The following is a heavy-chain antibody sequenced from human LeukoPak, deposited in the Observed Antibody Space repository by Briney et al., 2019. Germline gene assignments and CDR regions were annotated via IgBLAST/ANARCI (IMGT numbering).Heavy chain of an antibody. CDR2: INHSGGT. V-gene: IGHV4-34*01. CDR3: ARGSDDYGDYYFFDY. CDR1: GVSFSGYY. J-gene: IGHJ4*02. D-gene: IGHD4-17*01. Sequence: SETLSLACSVNGVSFSGYYWSWIRQSPGKGLEWIGEINHSGGTNYNPSLESRVTISADTSKNQFSLNLRSVTAADTAVYYCARGSDDYGDYYFFDYWGQGTLVTVSS.